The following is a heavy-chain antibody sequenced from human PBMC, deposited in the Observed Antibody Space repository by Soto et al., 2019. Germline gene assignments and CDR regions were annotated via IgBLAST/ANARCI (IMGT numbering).Heavy chain of an antibody. Sequence: QVPLVQSGAEVKKPGASVKVSCKASGYTFTNYGVNWVRQAPGQGLEWMGWFTAYNGNTNYAQKLRGRVTMTPDTSTSTAYMQLRTVRSDATAVYYCARGDNIGEQCPDYWGQGTLVTVSS. CDR3: ARGDNIGEQCPDY. V-gene: IGHV1-18*04. CDR1: GYTFTNYG. J-gene: IGHJ4*02. D-gene: IGHD6-19*01. CDR2: FTAYNGNT.